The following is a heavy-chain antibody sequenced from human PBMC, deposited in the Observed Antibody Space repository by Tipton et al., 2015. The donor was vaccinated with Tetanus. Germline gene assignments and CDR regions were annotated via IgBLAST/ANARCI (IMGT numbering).Heavy chain of an antibody. CDR3: ARDSPYYDFWSGRIIADYYYYYGMDV. CDR2: IYHSGST. V-gene: IGHV4-4*02. D-gene: IGHD3-3*01. CDR1: GDSISRSNW. J-gene: IGHJ6*02. Sequence: TLSLTCTVSGDSISRSNWWSWVRQPPGKGLEWIGEIYHSGSTNYNPSLKSRVTMSVDTSKNQFSLKLSSVTAADTAVYYCARDSPYYDFWSGRIIADYYYYYGMDVWGQGTTVTVSS.